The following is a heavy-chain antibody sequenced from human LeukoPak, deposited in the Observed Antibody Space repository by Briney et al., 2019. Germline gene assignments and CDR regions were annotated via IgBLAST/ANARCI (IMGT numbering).Heavy chain of an antibody. CDR1: GGSISSSYY. D-gene: IGHD6-13*01. Sequence: SETLSLTCAVSGGSISSSYYWSWIRQPPGKGLEWIGYIYYSGSTNYNPSLKSRVTISVDTSKNQFSLKLSSVTAADTAVYYCARDQAAAANAFDIWGQGTMVTVSS. CDR2: IYYSGST. V-gene: IGHV4-61*01. CDR3: ARDQAAAANAFDI. J-gene: IGHJ3*02.